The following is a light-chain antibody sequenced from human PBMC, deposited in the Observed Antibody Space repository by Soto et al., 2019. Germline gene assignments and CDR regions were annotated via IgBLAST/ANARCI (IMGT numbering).Light chain of an antibody. V-gene: IGKV1-39*01. J-gene: IGKJ1*01. CDR2: AAS. CDR3: QQTYSTPPT. Sequence: DIQMTQSPSSLSASVGDRVTITCRASQSISTYLNWYQQKAGLAPKLLIYAASSLQSGVPSRFSGSGSGTDFTLTISSLQPEDFATYYCQQTYSTPPTCGQGTKV. CDR1: QSISTY.